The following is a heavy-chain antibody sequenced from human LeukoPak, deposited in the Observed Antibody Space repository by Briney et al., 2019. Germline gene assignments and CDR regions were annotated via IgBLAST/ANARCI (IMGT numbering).Heavy chain of an antibody. V-gene: IGHV3-30*02. D-gene: IGHD4-17*01. J-gene: IGHJ4*02. CDR1: GFTFSSYG. CDR3: EKGFDYGDQY. Sequence: GESLRLSCAAAGFTFSSYGMHWVRQAPGKGLEWVAFIRYDGSNKYYADSVKGRFTISRDNSKNTLYLQMNSLRAEDTAVYYCEKGFDYGDQYWGQGTLVTVSS. CDR2: IRYDGSNK.